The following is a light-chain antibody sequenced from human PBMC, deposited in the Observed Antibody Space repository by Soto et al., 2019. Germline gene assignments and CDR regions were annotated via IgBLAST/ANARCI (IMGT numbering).Light chain of an antibody. CDR2: EVS. Sequence: QSALTQPPSASGSAGPSVTIYCTGTSTDVGGYNYVSWYQQHPGKAPKLMIYEVSKRPSGVPDRFSGSKSGNTASLTVSGLQAEDEADYYCSSYAGNNIHYVFGTGTKVTVL. CDR3: SSYAGNNIHYV. J-gene: IGLJ1*01. CDR1: STDVGGYNY. V-gene: IGLV2-8*01.